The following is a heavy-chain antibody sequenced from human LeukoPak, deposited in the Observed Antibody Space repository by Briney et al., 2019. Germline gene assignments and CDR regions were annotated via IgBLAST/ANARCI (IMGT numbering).Heavy chain of an antibody. CDR2: ISYDGSNK. CDR3: AREIVVAATFYYYYGMDV. D-gene: IGHD2-15*01. J-gene: IGHJ6*02. CDR1: GFTFSSYA. Sequence: GSLRLSCAASGFTFSSYAMHWVRQAPGKGLEWVAVISYDGSNKCYADSVKGRFTISRDNSKNTLYLQMNSLRAEDTAVYYCAREIVVAATFYYYYGMDVWGQGTTVTVSS. V-gene: IGHV3-30-3*01.